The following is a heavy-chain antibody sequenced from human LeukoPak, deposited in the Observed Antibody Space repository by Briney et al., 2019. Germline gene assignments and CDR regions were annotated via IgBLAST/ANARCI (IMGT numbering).Heavy chain of an antibody. CDR3: AKGPYYFDDSGSHLDSPY. Sequence: QPGGSLRLSCAASGFTFSNYGMNWVRQAPGKGLEWISYISSSSSLIYYADSVKGRFTLSRDNSKTTLYLQMNSLRAEDTAVYYCAKGPYYFDDSGSHLDSPYWGQGALVTVSS. V-gene: IGHV3-48*01. J-gene: IGHJ4*02. CDR1: GFTFSNYG. D-gene: IGHD3-22*01. CDR2: ISSSSSLI.